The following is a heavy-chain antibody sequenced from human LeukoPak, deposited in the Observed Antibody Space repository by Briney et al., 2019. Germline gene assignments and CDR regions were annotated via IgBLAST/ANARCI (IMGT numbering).Heavy chain of an antibody. CDR1: GYTFTSYY. CDR2: MNPNSGNT. D-gene: IGHD3-22*01. J-gene: IGHJ4*02. V-gene: IGHV1-8*03. Sequence: ASVKVSCKASGYTFTSYYMHWVRQAPGQGLEWMGWMNPNSGNTGYAQKFQGRVTITRNTSISTAYMELSSLRSEDTAVYYCARGRDYYDSSGNDYWGQGTLVTVSS. CDR3: ARGRDYYDSSGNDY.